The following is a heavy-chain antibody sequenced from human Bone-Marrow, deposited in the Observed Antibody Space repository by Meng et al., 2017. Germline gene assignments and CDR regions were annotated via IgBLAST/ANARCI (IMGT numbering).Heavy chain of an antibody. CDR3: ASLDDYGDSNFDY. CDR2: IIPIFGTA. Sequence: SVKVSCKASGGTFSSYTISWVRQAPGQGLEWMGGIIPIFGTANYAQKFQGRVTITTDESTSTAYMELSSLRSEDTAVYYCASLDDYGDSNFDYWGHGKPVTVAS. D-gene: IGHD4-17*01. J-gene: IGHJ4*01. CDR1: GGTFSSYT. V-gene: IGHV1-69*05.